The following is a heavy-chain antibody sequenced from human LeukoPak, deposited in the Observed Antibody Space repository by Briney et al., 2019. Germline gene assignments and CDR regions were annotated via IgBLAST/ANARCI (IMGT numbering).Heavy chain of an antibody. CDR2: IYTSGCT. Sequence: SETLSLTCTVSGGSISSYYWSWIRQPAGKGLEWIGRIYTSGCTNYNPSLKSRVTMSVDTSKNQFSLKLSSVTAADTAVYYCARDATDPQLSLFDYWGQGTLVTVSS. CDR3: ARDATDPQLSLFDY. CDR1: GGSISSYY. D-gene: IGHD3-16*02. J-gene: IGHJ4*02. V-gene: IGHV4-4*07.